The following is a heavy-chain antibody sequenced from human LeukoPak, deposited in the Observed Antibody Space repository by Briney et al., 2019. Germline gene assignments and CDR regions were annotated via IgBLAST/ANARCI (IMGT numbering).Heavy chain of an antibody. Sequence: ASVKVSCEASGYTFTSYGISWVRQAPGQGLEWMGWISAYNGNTNYAQKLQGRVTMTTDTSTSTAYMVLRSLRSDDTAVYYCARGPCSSTSCHVSYYYYMDVWGKGTTVTVSS. D-gene: IGHD2-2*01. V-gene: IGHV1-18*01. CDR1: GYTFTSYG. J-gene: IGHJ6*03. CDR2: ISAYNGNT. CDR3: ARGPCSSTSCHVSYYYYMDV.